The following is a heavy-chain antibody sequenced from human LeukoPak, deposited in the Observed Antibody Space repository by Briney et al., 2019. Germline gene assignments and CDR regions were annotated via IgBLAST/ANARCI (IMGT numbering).Heavy chain of an antibody. CDR1: KFTFSSYV. D-gene: IGHD4-23*01. J-gene: IGHJ6*02. CDR3: ARDDYGGNSVLWVYYGMDV. CDR2: ISVGGNT. Sequence: RGSLTLSCAASKFTFSSYVMSWVSQAPGKGLEWVSAISVGGNTYYADSVKGRFTISRDNSKNTLYLQMNSRRAEDTAVYFCARDDYGGNSVLWVYYGMDVWGQRTTVADSS. V-gene: IGHV3-23*01.